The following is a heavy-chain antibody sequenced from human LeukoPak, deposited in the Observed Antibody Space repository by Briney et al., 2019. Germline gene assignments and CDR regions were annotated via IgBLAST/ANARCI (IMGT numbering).Heavy chain of an antibody. D-gene: IGHD3-3*01. CDR1: GFTFSSYG. Sequence: GGSLRLSCAASGFTFSSYGMHWVRQAPGKGLEWVAFIRYDGSNKYYADSVKGRFTISRDNSKNTLYLQMNSLRAEDTAVYFCARERLGDDIYFDLWGRGTLVTVSS. V-gene: IGHV3-30*02. CDR3: ARERLGDDIYFDL. CDR2: IRYDGSNK. J-gene: IGHJ2*01.